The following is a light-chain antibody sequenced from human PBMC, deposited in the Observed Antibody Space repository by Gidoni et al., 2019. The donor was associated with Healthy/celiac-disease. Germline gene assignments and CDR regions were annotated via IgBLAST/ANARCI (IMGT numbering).Light chain of an antibody. CDR1: QSISSY. CDR2: AAS. J-gene: IGKJ1*01. Sequence: DIQMTQSPSSLSASVGDRVTITCRASQSISSYLNWYQQKPGKAPKLLIYAASSLQSGVPSRFSGSGSGTDFTLTISSLQPEDFATYYCQQSYSTPPTFGQXTKVVIK. V-gene: IGKV1-39*01. CDR3: QQSYSTPPT.